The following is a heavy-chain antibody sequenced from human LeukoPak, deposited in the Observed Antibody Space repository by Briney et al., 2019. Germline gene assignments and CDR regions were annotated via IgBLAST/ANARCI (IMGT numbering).Heavy chain of an antibody. CDR1: GCTFTNYW. CDR3: ARRLVTTADAFDI. Sequence: GESLKISCKGSGCTFTNYWIAWVRQMPGKGLEWMGVFYPADSNIRYSPSFQGQVTISADKSITTAYLQWSNLKASDTAIYYCARRLVTTADAFDIWGQGTVVTVSS. V-gene: IGHV5-51*01. D-gene: IGHD4-11*01. J-gene: IGHJ3*02. CDR2: FYPADSNI.